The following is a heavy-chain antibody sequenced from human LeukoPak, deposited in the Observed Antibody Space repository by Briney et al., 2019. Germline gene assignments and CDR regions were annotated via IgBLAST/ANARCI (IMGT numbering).Heavy chain of an antibody. CDR3: ARDQXMGVVAATIDY. CDR1: GFTFSSYE. CDR2: ISSSGSTI. J-gene: IGHJ4*02. D-gene: IGHD2-15*01. Sequence: GGSLRXSCAASGFTFSSYEMNWVRQAPGKGLEWVSYISSSGSTIYYADSVKGRFTISRDNAKNSLYLQMNSLRAEDTAVYYCARDQXMGVVAATIDYWGQGTLVTVSS. V-gene: IGHV3-48*03.